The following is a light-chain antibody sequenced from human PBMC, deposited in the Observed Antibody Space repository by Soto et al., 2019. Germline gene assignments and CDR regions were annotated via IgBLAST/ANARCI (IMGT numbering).Light chain of an antibody. Sequence: DIQMTQSPSTMSATIGDRVTITCRASQSISSWLDWYQQKPGKALKLLIYKASSLESGDPSRFSGSGSGTEFTLTISSLQPDDFATYYCQQYNSYWTFGQGTKV. J-gene: IGKJ1*01. CDR3: QQYNSYWT. V-gene: IGKV1-5*03. CDR2: KAS. CDR1: QSISSW.